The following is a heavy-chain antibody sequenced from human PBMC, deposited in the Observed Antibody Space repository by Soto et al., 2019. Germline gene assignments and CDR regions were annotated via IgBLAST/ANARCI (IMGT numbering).Heavy chain of an antibody. J-gene: IGHJ4*02. D-gene: IGHD5-18*01. CDR2: INPSGGST. V-gene: IGHV1-46*01. CDR3: ARVDTAMVFDY. Sequence: GASVKVLCKASGYTFTSYYMHWVRQAPGQGLEWMGIINPSGGSTSYAQKFQGRVTMTRDTSTSTVYMELSSLRSEDTAVYYCARVDTAMVFDYWGQGTLVTVSS. CDR1: GYTFTSYY.